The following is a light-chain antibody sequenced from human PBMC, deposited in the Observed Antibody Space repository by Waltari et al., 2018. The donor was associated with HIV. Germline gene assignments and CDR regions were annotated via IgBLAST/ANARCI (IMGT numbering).Light chain of an antibody. CDR2: DAS. J-gene: IGKJ5*01. Sequence: EIVMTQSPATLSVSPGERATLSCRASQSVSSNLAWYQQIPGQAPRLLIYDASTRATGSPARFSGSGSGTEFTLTISSRQSEDFAIYYCQHYNDWPITFGQGTRLEIK. CDR1: QSVSSN. V-gene: IGKV3-15*01. CDR3: QHYNDWPIT.